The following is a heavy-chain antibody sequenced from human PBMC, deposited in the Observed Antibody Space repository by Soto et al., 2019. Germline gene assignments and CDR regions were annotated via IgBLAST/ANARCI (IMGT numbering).Heavy chain of an antibody. Sequence: QVQLVESGGGVVQPGRSLRLSCAASGFTFSSYGMHWVRQAPGKVREWVAVISYDGSTKYYADSVKGRFTISRDNSKNTMYLQMNSLRAEDTAVYYCAKVHQGLWAYVVSLDNWFDPWGQGTLVTVSS. D-gene: IGHD3-16*01. CDR2: ISYDGSTK. CDR1: GFTFSSYG. J-gene: IGHJ5*02. V-gene: IGHV3-30*18. CDR3: AKVHQGLWAYVVSLDNWFDP.